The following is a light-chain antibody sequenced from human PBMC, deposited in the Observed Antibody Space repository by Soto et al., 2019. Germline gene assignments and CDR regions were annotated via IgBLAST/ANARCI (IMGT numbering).Light chain of an antibody. CDR1: SSDVGGYNY. V-gene: IGLV2-14*01. CDR2: EVS. J-gene: IGLJ3*02. Sequence: QSVLTQPASVSGSPGQSITISCTGTSSDVGGYNYVSWYQQHPGKAPKLMIYEVSNRPSGVSTRFSGSKSGNTASLTISGLQAEDEADYYCSAWDDSQNGPVFGGGTKVTV. CDR3: SAWDDSQNGPV.